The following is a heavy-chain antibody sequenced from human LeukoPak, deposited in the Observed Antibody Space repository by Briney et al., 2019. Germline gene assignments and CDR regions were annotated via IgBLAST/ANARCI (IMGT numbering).Heavy chain of an antibody. J-gene: IGHJ5*02. D-gene: IGHD6-6*01. CDR2: INHSGST. CDR3: ARGQPSSQPYSSFRRIWFDP. V-gene: IGHV4-34*01. CDR1: GGSISSYY. Sequence: SETLSLTCTVSGGSISSYYWSWIRQPPGKGLEWIGEINHSGSTNYNPSLKSRVTISVDTSKNQFSLKLSSVTAADTAVYYCARGQPSSQPYSSFRRIWFDPWGQGTLVTVSS.